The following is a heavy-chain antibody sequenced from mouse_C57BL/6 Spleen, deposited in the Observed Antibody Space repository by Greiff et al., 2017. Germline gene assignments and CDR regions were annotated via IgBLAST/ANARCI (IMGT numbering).Heavy chain of an antibody. Sequence: EVQLQESGPELVKPGASVKISCKASGYSFTGYYMHWVKQSHGHILDWIGDIYPYNGVSSYNQKFKGKATLTVDKSSSTAYMELRSLTSEDSAVYYCARGSIVTKEGFAYWGQGTLVTVSA. J-gene: IGHJ3*01. CDR1: GYSFTGYY. CDR3: ARGSIVTKEGFAY. D-gene: IGHD2-5*01. CDR2: IYPYNGVS. V-gene: IGHV1-31*01.